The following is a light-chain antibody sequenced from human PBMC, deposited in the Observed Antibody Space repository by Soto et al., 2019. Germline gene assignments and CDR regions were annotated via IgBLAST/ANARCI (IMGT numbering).Light chain of an antibody. J-gene: IGKJ2*01. CDR3: QQYNYWPQT. CDR2: DAS. CDR1: EDVSNK. Sequence: VLTQSPATLSVSPGERATLSCRASEDVSNKLAWYQQEPGQAPRLLISDASTRATGIPARFSGSGSGTEFTITISSLQSEDFAVYYCQQYNYWPQTFGQGTKVEIK. V-gene: IGKV3-15*01.